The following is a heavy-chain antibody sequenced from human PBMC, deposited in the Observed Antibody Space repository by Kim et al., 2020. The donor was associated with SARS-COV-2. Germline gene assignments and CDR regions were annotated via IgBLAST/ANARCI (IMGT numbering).Heavy chain of an antibody. J-gene: IGHJ4*02. CDR3: ARLRPWVYYFDY. Sequence: SETLSLTCTVSGGSISSSSYYWGWIRQPPGKGLEWIGSIYYSGSTYYNPSLKSRVTISVDTSKNQFSLKLSSVTAADTAVYYCARLRPWVYYFDYWGQGTLVTVSS. CDR2: IYYSGST. CDR1: GGSISSSSYY. V-gene: IGHV4-39*01.